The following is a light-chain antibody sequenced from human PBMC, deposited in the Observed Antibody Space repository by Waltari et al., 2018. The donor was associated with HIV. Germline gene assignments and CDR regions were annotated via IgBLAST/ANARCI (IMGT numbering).Light chain of an antibody. CDR1: RLENKY. Sequence: SYELTQPPSVSVSPGQTASITCSGDRLENKYASWYQQKPGQSPVVVIHEDNKRPSGIPERFLGSTSGDTATLTISGTQLMYEAHYYCQAWDTSTALLVFGGGTKLTVL. CDR2: EDN. CDR3: QAWDTSTALLV. J-gene: IGLJ2*01. V-gene: IGLV3-1*01.